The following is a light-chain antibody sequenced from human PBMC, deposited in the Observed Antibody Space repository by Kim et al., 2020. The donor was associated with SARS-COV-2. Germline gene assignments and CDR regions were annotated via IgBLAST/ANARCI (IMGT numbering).Light chain of an antibody. Sequence: EIVLTQSPGTLSLSPGERATLSCRPSQSVSRYLAWYQQKPGQAPRLLIYSISTRATGIPDRFTGSESGTDFTLTISRLEPEDFAMYYCQQYGSSPLAIGGGTKVDIK. CDR3: QQYGSSPLA. V-gene: IGKV3-20*01. J-gene: IGKJ4*01. CDR1: QSVSRY. CDR2: SIS.